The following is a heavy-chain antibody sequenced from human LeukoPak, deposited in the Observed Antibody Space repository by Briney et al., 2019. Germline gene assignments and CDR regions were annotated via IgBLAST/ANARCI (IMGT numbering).Heavy chain of an antibody. V-gene: IGHV3-21*01. Sequence: GGSLRLSCAASGFSFSSYSMNWVRQAPGKGLEWVSSISSSSSYIYYADSVKGRFTISRDNAKNSLYLQMNSLRAEDTAVYYCARDFLGYCSSTSCYKAGHDACDIWGQGTMVTVSS. CDR3: ARDFLGYCSSTSCYKAGHDACDI. J-gene: IGHJ3*02. CDR2: ISSSSSYI. CDR1: GFSFSSYS. D-gene: IGHD2-2*02.